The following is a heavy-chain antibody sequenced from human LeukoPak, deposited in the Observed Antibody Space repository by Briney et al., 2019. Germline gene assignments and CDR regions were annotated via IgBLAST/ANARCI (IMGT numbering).Heavy chain of an antibody. Sequence: GGSLRLSCAASGFTFSSYGMHWVRQAPGKGLEWAAVISYDGSNKYYADSVKGRFTISRDNSKNTLYLQMNSLRAEDTAVYYCARSSSWSRAAEYFQHWGQGTLVTVSS. V-gene: IGHV3-30*03. CDR2: ISYDGSNK. D-gene: IGHD6-6*01. CDR1: GFTFSSYG. CDR3: ARSSSWSRAAEYFQH. J-gene: IGHJ1*01.